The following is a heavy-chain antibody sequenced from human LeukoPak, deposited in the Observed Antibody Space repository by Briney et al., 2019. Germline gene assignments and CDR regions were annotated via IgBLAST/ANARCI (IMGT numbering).Heavy chain of an antibody. V-gene: IGHV3-74*01. J-gene: IGHJ4*02. D-gene: IGHD3-10*01. CDR1: GFIFSSYW. CDR2: INTDGSST. Sequence: HPGGSLRLSCAASGFIFSSYWMHWVRHAPGKGLAWVSRINTDGSSTSYADSVKGRFTISRDNTKNSLYLQMNSLRVEDTAVYYCARDVVRLRVYFDNWGQGTLVTVSS. CDR3: ARDVVRLRVYFDN.